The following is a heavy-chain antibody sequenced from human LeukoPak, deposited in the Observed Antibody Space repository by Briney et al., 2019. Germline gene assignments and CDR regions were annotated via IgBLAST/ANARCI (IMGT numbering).Heavy chain of an antibody. CDR3: ARMVGATAYFDY. CDR1: GGSIGSSSYY. V-gene: IGHV4-39*01. J-gene: IGHJ4*02. D-gene: IGHD1-26*01. CDR2: IYYSGST. Sequence: SETLSLTCTVSGGSIGSSSYYWGWIRQPPGKGLEWIGSIYYSGSTYYNPSLKSRVSISVDTSKNQFSLKLSSVTAADTAVYNCARMVGATAYFDYWGQGTLVTVSS.